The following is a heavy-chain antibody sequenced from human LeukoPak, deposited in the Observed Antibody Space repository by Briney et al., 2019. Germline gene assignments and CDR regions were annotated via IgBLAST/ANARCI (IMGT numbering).Heavy chain of an antibody. J-gene: IGHJ4*02. CDR1: GFTFSSYW. CDR2: INSDGSST. V-gene: IGHV3-74*01. Sequence: GSLRLSCAASGFTFSSYWMHWVRQAPGKGLVWVSRINSDGSSTSYADSVKGRFTISRDNAKNTLYLQMNSLRAKDTAVYYCATRSSAVAGFDYWGQGTLVTVSS. D-gene: IGHD6-19*01. CDR3: ATRSSAVAGFDY.